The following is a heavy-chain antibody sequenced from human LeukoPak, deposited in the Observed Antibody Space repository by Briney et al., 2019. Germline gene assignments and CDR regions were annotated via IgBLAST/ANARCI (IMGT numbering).Heavy chain of an antibody. CDR3: AKGGAGYCSSTSCLYYFDY. CDR2: VSYDGTSI. V-gene: IGHV3-30*18. D-gene: IGHD2-2*01. CDR1: GFTFTSYG. J-gene: IGHJ4*02. Sequence: GGSLRHSCAASGFTFTSYGMHWVRQAPGKGLEWVAVVSYDGTSIYYADSVKGRFTISRDNSKNTLLLQMNSLRAEDTAVYYCAKGGAGYCSSTSCLYYFDYWGQGTLVTVST.